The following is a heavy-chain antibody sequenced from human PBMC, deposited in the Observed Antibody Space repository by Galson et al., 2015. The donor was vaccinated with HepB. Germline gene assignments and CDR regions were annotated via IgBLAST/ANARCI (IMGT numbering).Heavy chain of an antibody. V-gene: IGHV5-51*01. D-gene: IGHD3-10*01. J-gene: IGHJ6*02. CDR3: ARQGQITMVRGVITYGMDV. Sequence: QSGAEVTKPGESLKISCKGSGYGFTSYWIGWVRQMPGKGLEWMGIIYPGDSDTRYSPSFQGQVTISADKSISTAYLQWSSLKASDTAMYYCARQGQITMVRGVITYGMDVWGQGTTVTVSS. CDR1: GYGFTSYW. CDR2: IYPGDSDT.